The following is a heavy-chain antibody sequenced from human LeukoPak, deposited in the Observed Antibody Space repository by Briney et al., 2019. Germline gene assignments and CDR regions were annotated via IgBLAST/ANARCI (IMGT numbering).Heavy chain of an antibody. CDR2: IYYSGTT. J-gene: IGHJ5*02. Sequence: PSETLSLTCAVSGYYIRGGYLWGWIRQPPRKGLEWLGSIYYSGTTYYNPSLKSRVTLSVDTSKNHFSLKLSSVTAADTAVYYCASANFSPFYDFWSGYNGFSKWFDPWGQGTLVTVSS. V-gene: IGHV4-38-2*01. D-gene: IGHD3-3*01. CDR3: ASANFSPFYDFWSGYNGFSKWFDP. CDR1: GYYIRGGYL.